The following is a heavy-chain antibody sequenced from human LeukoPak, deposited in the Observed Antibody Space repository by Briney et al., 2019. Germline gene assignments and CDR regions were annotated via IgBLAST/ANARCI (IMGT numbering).Heavy chain of an antibody. CDR3: ASASKTLNDAFDI. CDR2: INPNSGGT. Sequence: ASVKVSCKASGYTFSNYYMHWVRQAPGQGLEWMGWINPNSGGTNFAQNFQGRATMTRDTSISTAYMELSGLRSDDTAVYYCASASKTLNDAFDIWGQGTMVTVSS. J-gene: IGHJ3*02. CDR1: GYTFSNYY. V-gene: IGHV1-2*02.